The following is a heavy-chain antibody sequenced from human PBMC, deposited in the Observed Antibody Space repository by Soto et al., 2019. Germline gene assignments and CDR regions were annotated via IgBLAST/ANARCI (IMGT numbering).Heavy chain of an antibody. D-gene: IGHD2-21*02. CDR2: IGRRSDI. Sequence: LRLSCEASGFSFSTYSMHWVRQAPGKGLEWVSSIGRRSDIYYADSVKGRFTISRDNAKNSVSLQMNSLRDEDTAVYYCAREETAWPLAYGLDVWGQGTTVTVSS. CDR1: GFSFSTYS. CDR3: AREETAWPLAYGLDV. J-gene: IGHJ6*02. V-gene: IGHV3-21*01.